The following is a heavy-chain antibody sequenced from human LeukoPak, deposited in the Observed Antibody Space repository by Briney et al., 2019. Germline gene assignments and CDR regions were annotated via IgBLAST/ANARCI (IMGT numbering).Heavy chain of an antibody. J-gene: IGHJ4*02. V-gene: IGHV3-53*01. D-gene: IGHD3-22*01. CDR1: GFIVSNNY. Sequence: GGSLRLSCVASGFIVSNNYMSWVRQARGKGLEWVSVPYNAGSTYYADSVKGRFTISRDNSRNTLYLQMYSLRAEDTAVYYCASLKGLFDYFDYWGQGILVTVSS. CDR2: PYNAGST. CDR3: ASLKGLFDYFDY.